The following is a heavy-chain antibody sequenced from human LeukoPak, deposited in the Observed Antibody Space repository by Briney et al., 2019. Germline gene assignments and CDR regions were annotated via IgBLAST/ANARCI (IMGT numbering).Heavy chain of an antibody. Sequence: GESLQISCKGSGYSFSSNWIGWVRQLPGKGLEWMGVIYPGDSDTRYSLSFQGQVTISADKSISTAYLQWSSLKASDTAMYYCARPAPYYYDSSGSQGHDAFDVWGQGTMVTVSS. CDR3: ARPAPYYYDSSGSQGHDAFDV. CDR1: GYSFSSNW. D-gene: IGHD3-22*01. CDR2: IYPGDSDT. V-gene: IGHV5-51*01. J-gene: IGHJ3*01.